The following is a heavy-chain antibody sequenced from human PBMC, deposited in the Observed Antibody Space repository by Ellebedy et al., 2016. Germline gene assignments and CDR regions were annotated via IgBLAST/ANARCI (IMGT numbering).Heavy chain of an antibody. Sequence: ASVKVSCXASGYTFTTFSITWVRQVPGQGLEWMGFVNTFSGNTKFAQKFQGRVSMTTDSSTHTAYMDLRSLRSDDTAMYYCGKTSGWGYGENWGQGTLVTVSS. D-gene: IGHD3-10*01. CDR1: GYTFTTFS. CDR2: VNTFSGNT. V-gene: IGHV1-18*04. CDR3: GKTSGWGYGEN. J-gene: IGHJ4*02.